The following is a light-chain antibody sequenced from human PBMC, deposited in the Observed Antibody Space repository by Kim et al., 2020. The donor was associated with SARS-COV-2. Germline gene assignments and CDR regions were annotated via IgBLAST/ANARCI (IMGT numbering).Light chain of an antibody. CDR1: SSRSYY. CDR2: GKN. J-gene: IGLJ2*01. V-gene: IGLV3-19*01. CDR3: TSRDSNDNVV. Sequence: VAVRKTVRITCQGDSSRSYYATWYQQKPGQAPILVIYGKNNRPSGIPERFSGSSSGNTASLTITGTQAGDEADYYCTSRDSNDNVVFGGGTQLTVL.